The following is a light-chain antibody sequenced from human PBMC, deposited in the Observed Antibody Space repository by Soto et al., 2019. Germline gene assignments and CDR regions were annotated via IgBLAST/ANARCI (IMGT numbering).Light chain of an antibody. J-gene: IGKJ1*01. CDR1: QSISNY. Sequence: DIQMTQSPSSLSVSVGDRVTITCRASQSISNYLNWYQQKPGKAPKLLMYAASSLQSGVPSRFGGSGSGTDFTLTISSLQPEDFATYYCQQSYSTPRTFGQGTKVEIK. V-gene: IGKV1-39*01. CDR3: QQSYSTPRT. CDR2: AAS.